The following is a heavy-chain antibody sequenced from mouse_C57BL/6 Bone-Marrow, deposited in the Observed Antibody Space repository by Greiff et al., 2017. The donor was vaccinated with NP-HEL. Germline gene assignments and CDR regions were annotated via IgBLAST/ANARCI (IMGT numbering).Heavy chain of an antibody. D-gene: IGHD1-1*01. Sequence: QVQLQQSGPGLVQPSQSLSITCTVSGFSLTSYGVHWVRQSPGKGLEWLGVIWSGGSTDYNAAFISRLSISKDNSKSQVFFKMNSLQADDTAIYYCARKKVYYGSSRGYFDVWGTGTTVTVSS. V-gene: IGHV2-2*01. J-gene: IGHJ1*03. CDR3: ARKKVYYGSSRGYFDV. CDR2: IWSGGST. CDR1: GFSLTSYG.